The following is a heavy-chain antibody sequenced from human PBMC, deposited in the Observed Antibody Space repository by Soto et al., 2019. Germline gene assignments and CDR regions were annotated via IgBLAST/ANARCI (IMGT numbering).Heavy chain of an antibody. D-gene: IGHD5-12*01. Sequence: QVQLQQWGAGLLKPSETLSLTCAVYGGSFSGYYWSWIRQPPGKGLEWIGEINHSGSTNYNPSLKSRVTISVDTSKNQFSLKLSAVTAGDTAVYYCARAARYSGYEESIAAAVYFDYWGQGTLVTVSS. CDR2: INHSGST. V-gene: IGHV4-34*01. CDR3: ARAARYSGYEESIAAAVYFDY. CDR1: GGSFSGYY. J-gene: IGHJ4*02.